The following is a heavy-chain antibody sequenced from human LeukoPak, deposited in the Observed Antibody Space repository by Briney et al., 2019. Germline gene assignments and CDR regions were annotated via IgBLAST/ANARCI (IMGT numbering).Heavy chain of an antibody. CDR3: VKVGGGGGWYWSP. CDR2: ISDSGDDT. V-gene: IGHV3-23*01. CDR1: GGSISSDNY. J-gene: IGHJ5*02. D-gene: IGHD6-19*01. Sequence: LSLTCTVSGGSISSDNYQWSWVRQAPGKRLEWVSGISDSGDDTDYADSVKGRFTISRDNSKNTLFLQMNILRVEDTAVYYCVKVGGGGGWYWSPWGQGTLVTVSS.